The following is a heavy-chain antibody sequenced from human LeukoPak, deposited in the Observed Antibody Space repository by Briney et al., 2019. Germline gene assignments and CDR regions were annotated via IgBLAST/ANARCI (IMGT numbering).Heavy chain of an antibody. CDR1: GFPFSDYY. CDR2: ISSSSSTI. D-gene: IGHD6-19*01. Sequence: GGSLRLSCAASGFPFSDYYMSWIRQAPGKGLEWVSYISSSSSTIYYADSVKGRFTISRDNSKNTLYLQMNSLRAEDTAVYYCARDRKRYSSAAGYFDYWGQGTLVTVSS. V-gene: IGHV3-11*04. J-gene: IGHJ4*02. CDR3: ARDRKRYSSAAGYFDY.